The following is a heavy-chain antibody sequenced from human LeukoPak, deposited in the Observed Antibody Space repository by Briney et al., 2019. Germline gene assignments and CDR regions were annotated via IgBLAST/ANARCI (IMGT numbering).Heavy chain of an antibody. J-gene: IGHJ2*01. CDR3: ARLWNCYGSGIVRGYFDL. Sequence: GESLKISCQGSGYIFTHYWIGWVRQMPGKGLEWMGIIYPGDSDARYSPSFQGQVTIAADKSINSAYLQWSSLKASDTAMYYCARLWNCYGSGIVRGYFDLWGRGTPVTVSS. CDR2: IYPGDSDA. CDR1: GYIFTHYW. D-gene: IGHD3-10*01. V-gene: IGHV5-51*01.